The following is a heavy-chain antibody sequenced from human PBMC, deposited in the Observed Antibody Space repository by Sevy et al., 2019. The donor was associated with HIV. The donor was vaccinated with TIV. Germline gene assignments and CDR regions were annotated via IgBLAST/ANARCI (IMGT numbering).Heavy chain of an antibody. CDR3: ARAPRSSDGYYYGLDV. D-gene: IGHD3-22*01. V-gene: IGHV3-30-3*01. Sequence: LSLTCAASGFTFNNYAMHWVRQAPGKGLEWVAVISYDGSNKYYADSVKGRFTISRDNSKNTLFLQMNSLRAEDTAVYYCARAPRSSDGYYYGLDVWGQGTTVTFSS. CDR1: GFTFNNYA. CDR2: ISYDGSNK. J-gene: IGHJ6*02.